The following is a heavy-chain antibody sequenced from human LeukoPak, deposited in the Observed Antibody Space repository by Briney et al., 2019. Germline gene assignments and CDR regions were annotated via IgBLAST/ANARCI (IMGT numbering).Heavy chain of an antibody. J-gene: IGHJ4*02. CDR1: GFTFSSYG. D-gene: IGHD3-10*01. V-gene: IGHV3-30*03. Sequence: TGGSLRLSCAASGFTFSSYGMHWVRQAPGKGLEWVAVISYDGSNKYYADSVKGRFTISRDNSKNTVYLQMNSLRAEDTAVYYCARGTMVRGVIIPDMPNYWGQGTLVTVSS. CDR2: ISYDGSNK. CDR3: ARGTMVRGVIIPDMPNY.